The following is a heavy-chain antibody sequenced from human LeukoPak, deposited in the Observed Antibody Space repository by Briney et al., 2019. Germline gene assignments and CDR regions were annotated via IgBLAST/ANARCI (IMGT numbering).Heavy chain of an antibody. CDR2: INHSGST. V-gene: IGHV4-34*01. J-gene: IGHJ4*02. Sequence: SETLSLTCAVYGGSFSGYYWSWIRQPPGKGLEWIGEINHSGSTNYNPSLKSRVTISVDTSKNQFSLKLSSVTAADTAVYYCARWSNDYGDDYWGQGTLVTVSS. CDR3: ARWSNDYGDDY. CDR1: GGSFSGYY. D-gene: IGHD4-17*01.